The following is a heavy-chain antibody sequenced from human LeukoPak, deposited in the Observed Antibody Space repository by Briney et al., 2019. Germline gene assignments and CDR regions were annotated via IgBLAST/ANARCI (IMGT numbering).Heavy chain of an antibody. CDR1: GYTLTELS. J-gene: IGHJ5*02. CDR3: ARGKDLWSPPVP. Sequence: GASVKVSCKVSGYTLTELSMHWVRQAPGKGLEWMGGFDPEDGETIYAQKFQGRVTMTGDTSISTAYMELSRLRSDDTAVYYCARGKDLWSPPVPWGQGTLVTVSS. D-gene: IGHD3-3*01. V-gene: IGHV1-24*01. CDR2: FDPEDGET.